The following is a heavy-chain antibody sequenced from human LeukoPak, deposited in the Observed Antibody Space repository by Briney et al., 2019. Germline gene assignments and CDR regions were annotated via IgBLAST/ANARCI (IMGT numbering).Heavy chain of an antibody. CDR3: AKGSHSTGWFYFDY. CDR1: GFSFNSYA. D-gene: IGHD6-19*01. CDR2: ISGSGDKT. J-gene: IGHJ4*02. Sequence: PTGGSLRLSCAASGFSFNSYAMTWVRQAPGKGLEWVSVISGSGDKTYYADSVKGRFTISRDNYKNTLYLQMHSLRAEDTAKYYCAKGSHSTGWFYFDYWGQGTLVTVSS. V-gene: IGHV3-23*01.